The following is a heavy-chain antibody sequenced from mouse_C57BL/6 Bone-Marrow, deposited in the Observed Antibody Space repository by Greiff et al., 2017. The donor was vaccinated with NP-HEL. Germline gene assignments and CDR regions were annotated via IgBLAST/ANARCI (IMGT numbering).Heavy chain of an antibody. V-gene: IGHV5-17*01. J-gene: IGHJ3*01. D-gene: IGHD2-12*01. Sequence: EVKLVESGGGLVKPGGSLKLSCAASGFTFSDYGMHWVRQAPEQGLEWVAYISSGSSTIYYADTVKGRFNISRDNAKNTLFLQMTSLRSEDTAMYYCARDSYFTTTKAWFAYWGQGTLVTVSA. CDR2: ISSGSSTI. CDR3: ARDSYFTTTKAWFAY. CDR1: GFTFSDYG.